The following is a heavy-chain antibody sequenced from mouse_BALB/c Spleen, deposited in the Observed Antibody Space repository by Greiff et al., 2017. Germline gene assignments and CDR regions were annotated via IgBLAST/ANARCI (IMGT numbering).Heavy chain of an antibody. V-gene: IGHV2-6-7*01. D-gene: IGHD2-3*01. CDR1: GFSLTGYG. CDR2: IWGDGST. Sequence: QVQLKQSGPGLVAPSQSLSITCTVSGFSLTGYGVNWVRQPPGKGLEWLGMIWGDGSTDYNSALKSRLSISKDNSKSQVFLKMNSLQTDDTARYYCARGYDGYYYAMDYWGQGTSVTVSS. CDR3: ARGYDGYYYAMDY. J-gene: IGHJ4*01.